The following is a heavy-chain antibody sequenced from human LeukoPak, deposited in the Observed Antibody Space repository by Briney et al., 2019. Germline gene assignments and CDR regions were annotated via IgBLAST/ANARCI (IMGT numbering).Heavy chain of an antibody. Sequence: PGGSLRLSCAASGFTFSSYSMNWVRQAPGKGLEWVSSISSSSLYIYYADSVKGRFTISRDNAKNSLYLQINSLRAEDTAVYYCARYSGDYEADYWGQGTLVTVSS. CDR1: GFTFSSYS. V-gene: IGHV3-21*01. D-gene: IGHD4-17*01. CDR3: ARYSGDYEADY. CDR2: ISSSSLYI. J-gene: IGHJ4*02.